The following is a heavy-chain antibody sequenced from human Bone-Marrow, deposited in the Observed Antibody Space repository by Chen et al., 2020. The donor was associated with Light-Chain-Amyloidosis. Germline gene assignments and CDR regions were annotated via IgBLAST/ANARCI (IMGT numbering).Heavy chain of an antibody. J-gene: IGHJ4*02. V-gene: IGHV5-51*01. Sequence: EVQLEQSGPEVKKPGESLKISCKGSGYTFPNYWIGWVRQMPGKGLEWMGVIHPDDSDARYSPPFEGQVTISADKSIPTAYLQWRSLKASDTAMYYCARRRDGYNFDYWGQGTLVTVSS. CDR2: IHPDDSDA. CDR1: GYTFPNYW. CDR3: ARRRDGYNFDY. D-gene: IGHD5-12*01.